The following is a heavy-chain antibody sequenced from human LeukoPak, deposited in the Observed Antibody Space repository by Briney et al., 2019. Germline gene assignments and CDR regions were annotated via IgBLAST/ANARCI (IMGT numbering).Heavy chain of an antibody. CDR2: INTNSGGT. CDR3: ARGRGLLWFGELLEIDY. V-gene: IGHV1-2*02. J-gene: IGHJ4*02. CDR1: GYTFTGYY. D-gene: IGHD3-10*01. Sequence: GASVKVSCKASGYTFTGYYMHWVRQAPGQGLEWMGWINTNSGGTNYAQKFQGRVTMTRDTSISTAYMELSRLRSDDTAVYYCARGRGLLWFGELLEIDYWGQGTLVTVSS.